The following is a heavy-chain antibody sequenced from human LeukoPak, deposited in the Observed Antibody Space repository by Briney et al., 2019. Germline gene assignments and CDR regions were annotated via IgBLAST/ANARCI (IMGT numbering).Heavy chain of an antibody. CDR2: INPTGGTT. Sequence: ASVKVSCKASGYTFTSYYIHWVRQAPGQGLEWMRIINPTGGTTSYAQKFQGRVTMTRDMSTSTVYMELTSLRSEDTAVYFCASSGSTTTFGVGHYWGQGTLVTVSS. CDR3: ASSGSTTTFGVGHY. J-gene: IGHJ4*02. CDR1: GYTFTSYY. V-gene: IGHV1-46*01. D-gene: IGHD3-3*01.